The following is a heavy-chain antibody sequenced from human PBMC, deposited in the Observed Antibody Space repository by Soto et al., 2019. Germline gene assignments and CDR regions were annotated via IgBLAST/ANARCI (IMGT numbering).Heavy chain of an antibody. V-gene: IGHV3-21*01. J-gene: IGHJ6*02. CDR3: ARNRLMTTNTLDV. CDR2: ISASSSFI. Sequence: GGSLRLSCGASGFAFSGYSMNWVRQAPGKGLEWVSSISASSSFIYYADSVKGRFTISSDNAKNSLYLQMNGLRAEDTAVYYCARNRLMTTNTLDVWGQGTTVTVSS. D-gene: IGHD4-4*01. CDR1: GFAFSGYS.